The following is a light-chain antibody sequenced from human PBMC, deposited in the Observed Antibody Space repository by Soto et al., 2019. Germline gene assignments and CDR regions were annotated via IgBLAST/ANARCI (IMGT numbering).Light chain of an antibody. CDR3: QQSYSTPIT. CDR1: QNVGSRY. CDR2: GAS. J-gene: IGKJ5*01. V-gene: IGKV3-20*01. Sequence: EIVLAQSPGTLSLSPGERATLSCRASQNVGSRYLAWYQQKPGRAPRLLIYGASTRATGIPARFGGSGSGTDFTLTISSLQPEDFATYYCQQSYSTPITFGQGTRLEI.